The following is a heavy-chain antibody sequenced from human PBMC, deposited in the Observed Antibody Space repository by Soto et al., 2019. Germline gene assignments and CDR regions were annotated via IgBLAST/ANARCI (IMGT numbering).Heavy chain of an antibody. J-gene: IGHJ5*02. CDR2: IIPILGIA. V-gene: IGHV1-69*04. D-gene: IGHD2-2*01. Sequence: SVKVSCKASGGTFSSYTISWVRQAPGQGLEWMGRIIPILGIANYAQKFQGRVTITADKSTSTAYMELSSLRSEDTAVYYCARDRRKGIVVVPAATQGWFDPWGQGTLVTVSS. CDR3: ARDRRKGIVVVPAATQGWFDP. CDR1: GGTFSSYT.